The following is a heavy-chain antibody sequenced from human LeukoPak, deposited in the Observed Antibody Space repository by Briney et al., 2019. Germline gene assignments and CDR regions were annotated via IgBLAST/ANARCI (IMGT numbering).Heavy chain of an antibody. D-gene: IGHD5-12*01. CDR3: AREVATLSAYIDY. V-gene: IGHV1-69*13. CDR1: GGTFSSYA. Sequence: SVKVSCKASGGTFSSYAISWVRQAPGQGLEWMGGIIPIFGTANYAQKFQGRVTITADESTGTAYMELSSLRSEDTAEYYCAREVATLSAYIDYWGQGTLVTVSS. CDR2: IIPIFGTA. J-gene: IGHJ4*02.